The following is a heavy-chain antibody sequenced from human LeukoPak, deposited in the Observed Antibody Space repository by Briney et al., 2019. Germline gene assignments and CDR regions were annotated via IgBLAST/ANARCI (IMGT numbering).Heavy chain of an antibody. Sequence: KAGGSLRLSCAASGFTFSGYGMNWVRQASSSSGYIYYADSVKGRFTISRDNAKNSLYLQMNSLRAEDTAVYYCASLSTRIRSMDVWGKGTTVTVSS. CDR3: ASLSTRIRSMDV. D-gene: IGHD2-21*01. V-gene: IGHV3-21*01. CDR2: SSSGYI. CDR1: GFTFSGYG. J-gene: IGHJ6*03.